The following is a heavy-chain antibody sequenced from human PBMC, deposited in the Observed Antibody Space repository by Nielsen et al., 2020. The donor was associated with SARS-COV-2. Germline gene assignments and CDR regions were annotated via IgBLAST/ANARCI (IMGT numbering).Heavy chain of an antibody. Sequence: ASVKVSCKASGYTFTSYYMHWVRQAPGQGLEWMGIINPSGGSTSYAQKFQGRVTMTRDTSTSTAYMELSSLRSEDTAVYYCACSYYYDSSGYRNWFDPWGQGTLVTVSS. CDR2: INPSGGST. D-gene: IGHD3-22*01. V-gene: IGHV1-46*01. CDR3: ACSYYYDSSGYRNWFDP. CDR1: GYTFTSYY. J-gene: IGHJ5*02.